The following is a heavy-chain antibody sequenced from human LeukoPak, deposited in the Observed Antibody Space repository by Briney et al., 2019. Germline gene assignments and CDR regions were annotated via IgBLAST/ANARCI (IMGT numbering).Heavy chain of an antibody. D-gene: IGHD3-22*01. V-gene: IGHV3-23*01. CDR2: ISGSGGST. J-gene: IGHJ4*02. CDR3: AKGKIVVVSFDY. CDR1: GFTFSSYA. Sequence: GGSLRLSCAASGFTFSSYAMSWVRQAPGNGLEWVSAISGSGGSTYYADSVKGRFTISRDNSKNTLYLQMNSLRAEDTAVYYCAKGKIVVVSFDYWGQGTLVTVSS.